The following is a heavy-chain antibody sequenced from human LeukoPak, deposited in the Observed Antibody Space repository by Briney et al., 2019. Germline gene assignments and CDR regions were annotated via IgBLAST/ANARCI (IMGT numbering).Heavy chain of an antibody. CDR2: INSDGSST. J-gene: IGHJ4*02. Sequence: GGSLRLSCAAAGCTFRTFWMRWVRQAPGEGLVWVSRINSDGSSTNYADSVKGRFTISRDNAKNTLYLQMNSLRAEDTAVYYCAGRYCSGGTCYYYWGQGTLVTVSS. D-gene: IGHD2-15*01. CDR1: GCTFRTFW. V-gene: IGHV3-74*01. CDR3: AGRYCSGGTCYYY.